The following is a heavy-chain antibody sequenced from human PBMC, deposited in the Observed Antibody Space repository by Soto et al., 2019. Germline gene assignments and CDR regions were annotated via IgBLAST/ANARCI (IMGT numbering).Heavy chain of an antibody. CDR1: GYTFTSHD. Sequence: VQLVQSGAEVKKPGASVKVSCKASGYTFTSHDINWMRQTTGQGLEWMGWMNPNSGHTNYAQKFQGRVTMTRDTSINTAYMELTNLRSEDTAIYYCASDMSTTWGQGTLVTVSS. CDR2: MNPNSGHT. CDR3: ASDMSTT. D-gene: IGHD2-2*01. J-gene: IGHJ5*02. V-gene: IGHV1-8*01.